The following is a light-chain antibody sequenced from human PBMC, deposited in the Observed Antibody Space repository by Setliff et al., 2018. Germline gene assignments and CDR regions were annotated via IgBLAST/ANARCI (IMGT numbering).Light chain of an antibody. J-gene: IGLJ2*01. CDR2: EVS. CDR3: SSCISGSTNVL. Sequence: QSALTQPASVSGSPGQSITISCTGASTDVGDYHYVSWYQQHPGKAPKLIIYEVSNRPSGVSHRFSGSKSGTTASLTISGLQAEDEADYHCSSCISGSTNVLFGGGTKVTVL. CDR1: STDVGDYHY. V-gene: IGLV2-14*01.